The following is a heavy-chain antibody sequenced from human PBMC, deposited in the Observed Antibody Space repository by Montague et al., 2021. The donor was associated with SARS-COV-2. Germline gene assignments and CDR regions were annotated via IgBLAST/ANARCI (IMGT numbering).Heavy chain of an antibody. J-gene: IGHJ5*02. CDR1: GGSISSSY. V-gene: IGHV4-59*13. Sequence: SETLSLTCTVSGGSISSSYWSWIRQSPGTGMEWMGYIFHSGSTDYNPSLKSRVTITVDMSKNQFSLQLNSVTAADSAVYYCTRTEYNWNDCFDPWGQGTLVTVSS. D-gene: IGHD1-20*01. CDR3: TRTEYNWNDCFDP. CDR2: IFHSGST.